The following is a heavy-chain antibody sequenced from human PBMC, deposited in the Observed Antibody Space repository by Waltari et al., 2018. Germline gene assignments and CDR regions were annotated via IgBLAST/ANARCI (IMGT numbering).Heavy chain of an antibody. Sequence: QVLLVQSGAEVKKPGASVKVSCKASGYIFTNYYLHWVRQAPGQGPEWMGCGNPDTCNANYAHNLRGRVTMTWDRSINTAFMDLSGLKSDDTAVYYCARDRTTMAARPGDYWGQGTLVTVSS. CDR2: GNPDTCNA. V-gene: IGHV1-2*02. D-gene: IGHD6-6*01. CDR1: GYIFTNYY. CDR3: ARDRTTMAARPGDY. J-gene: IGHJ4*02.